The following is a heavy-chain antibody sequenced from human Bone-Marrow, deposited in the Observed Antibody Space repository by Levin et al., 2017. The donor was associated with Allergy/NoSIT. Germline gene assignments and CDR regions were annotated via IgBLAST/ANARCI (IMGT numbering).Heavy chain of an antibody. V-gene: IGHV1-46*01. CDR2: IDPSGGTT. CDR3: ARGELLLDY. Sequence: ASVKVSCKASGYTFTSYSFHWVRQAPGQGLEWMGIIDPSGGTTSYAQKFQGRVTMTRDPSPRTVYMDLSSLRSEDTACYYCARGELLLDYWGQGTLVTVSS. CDR1: GYTFTSYS. D-gene: IGHD2-15*01. J-gene: IGHJ4*02.